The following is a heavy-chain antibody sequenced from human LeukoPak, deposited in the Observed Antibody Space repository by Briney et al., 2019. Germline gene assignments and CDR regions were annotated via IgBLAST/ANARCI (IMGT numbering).Heavy chain of an antibody. J-gene: IGHJ4*02. V-gene: IGHV1-2*02. D-gene: IGHD4-17*01. CDR2: INPNSGGT. CDR3: ARKGRIYGDYDY. CDR1: VYTFPDYY. Sequence: ASVKVSCKASVYTFPDYYIHWVRQAPGQGLEWIGFINPNSGGTHYAQKFQGRVTVTRDTSISTVYMEMMRLRSDDTAVYYCARKGRIYGDYDYWGRGTLVTVSS.